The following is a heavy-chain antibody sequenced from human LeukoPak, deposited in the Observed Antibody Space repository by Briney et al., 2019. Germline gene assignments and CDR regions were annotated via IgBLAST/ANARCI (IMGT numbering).Heavy chain of an antibody. CDR3: TEEPLLSVSYTCFDP. Sequence: GESLRLSCAASGFTLSISAMSWVRHAPGKGLEWVSAISGSGGTTYYADSVKGGFTIYRDNSKNTLYLQMNSLRAEDTAVYYCTEEPLLSVSYTCFDPSGPRTLGTVS. CDR2: ISGSGGTT. J-gene: IGHJ5*02. CDR1: GFTLSISA. D-gene: IGHD3-3*01. V-gene: IGHV3-23*01.